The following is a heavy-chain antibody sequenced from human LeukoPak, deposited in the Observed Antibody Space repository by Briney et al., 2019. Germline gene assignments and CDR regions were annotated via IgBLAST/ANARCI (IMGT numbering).Heavy chain of an antibody. CDR3: ARVKGPSIVGATTYYYYYGMDV. Sequence: SETLSLTCTVSGGSIRSSYYYWGWIRQPPGKGLEWIGYIYYSGSTYYNPSLKSRVTISVDTSKNQFSLKLSSVTAADTAVYYCARVKGPSIVGATTYYYYYGMDVWGQGTTVIVSS. CDR2: IYYSGST. V-gene: IGHV4-30-4*08. CDR1: GGSIRSSYYY. D-gene: IGHD1-26*01. J-gene: IGHJ6*02.